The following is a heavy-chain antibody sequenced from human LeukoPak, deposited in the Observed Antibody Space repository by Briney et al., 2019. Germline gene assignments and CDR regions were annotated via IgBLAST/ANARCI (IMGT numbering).Heavy chain of an antibody. Sequence: GGSLRLSCSASGFTFSSYAMHWARQAPGKGLEYVSAISSNGGSTYYADSVKGRFTISRDNSKNTLYLQMSSLRAEDTAVYYCAKERYSGWDNYYYYGMDVWGQGTTVTVSS. CDR2: ISSNGGST. J-gene: IGHJ6*02. D-gene: IGHD6-19*01. V-gene: IGHV3-64D*06. CDR1: GFTFSSYA. CDR3: AKERYSGWDNYYYYGMDV.